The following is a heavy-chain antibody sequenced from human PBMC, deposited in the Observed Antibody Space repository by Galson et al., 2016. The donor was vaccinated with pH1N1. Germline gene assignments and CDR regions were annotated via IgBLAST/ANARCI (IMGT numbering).Heavy chain of an antibody. Sequence: SVKVSCKASGYTFTNYGITWVRQAPGQGLEWMAWMSGYNGNTNYAQKFQGRVTMATDTSTNTAYMELRNLTSDDTAVYYCARDVRISLWLPDFWGQGTLVTVSS. CDR3: ARDVRISLWLPDF. V-gene: IGHV1-18*01. CDR2: MSGYNGNT. CDR1: GYTFTNYG. D-gene: IGHD5-18*01. J-gene: IGHJ4*02.